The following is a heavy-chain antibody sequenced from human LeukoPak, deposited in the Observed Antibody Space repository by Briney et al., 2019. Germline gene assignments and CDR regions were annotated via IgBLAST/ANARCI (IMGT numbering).Heavy chain of an antibody. D-gene: IGHD6-19*01. CDR1: GFTFSSYA. Sequence: PGGSLRLSCAASGFTFSSYAMSWVRQAPGKSLEWVSDIGGSGSRTYYADSVKGRFTISRDNSKNTLYLMNSLRAEDTAIYYCAKKYGVTVYGSGLNYFDYWGQGTLVTVSS. CDR3: AKKYGVTVYGSGLNYFDY. V-gene: IGHV3-23*01. J-gene: IGHJ4*02. CDR2: IGGSGSRT.